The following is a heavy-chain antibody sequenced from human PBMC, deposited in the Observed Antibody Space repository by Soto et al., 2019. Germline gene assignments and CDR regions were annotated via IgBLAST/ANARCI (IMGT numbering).Heavy chain of an antibody. Sequence: SETLSLTCTVSGGSISSSSYYWGWIRQPPGKGLEWIGSIYYSGSTYYNPSLKSRVTISVDTSKNQFSLKLSSVTAADTAVYYCARRGNYYDSSGYFVNWFDPWGQGTLVTVSS. V-gene: IGHV4-39*01. CDR3: ARRGNYYDSSGYFVNWFDP. CDR1: GGSISSSSYY. D-gene: IGHD3-22*01. J-gene: IGHJ5*02. CDR2: IYYSGST.